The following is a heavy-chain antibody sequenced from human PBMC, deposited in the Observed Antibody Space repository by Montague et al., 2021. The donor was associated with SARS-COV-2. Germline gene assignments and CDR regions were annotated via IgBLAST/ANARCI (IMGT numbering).Heavy chain of an antibody. V-gene: IGHV4-4*02. CDR3: ASGYNTTMDKFDY. Sequence: SETLSLTCAVSGDSISSRSWWSWVRQSPGRGLEWIADVYHTGSTNYNASLASRVSLSVDKSNYQFSLQLNSVTAEDTAVYYCASGYNTTMDKFDYWGQGTLVIVSS. D-gene: IGHD5-18*01. J-gene: IGHJ4*02. CDR1: GDSISSRSW. CDR2: VYHTGST.